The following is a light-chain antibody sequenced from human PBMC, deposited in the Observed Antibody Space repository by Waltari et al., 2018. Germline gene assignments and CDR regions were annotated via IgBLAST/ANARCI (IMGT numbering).Light chain of an antibody. CDR2: WNH. CDR1: RSNIGTSY. V-gene: IGLV1-47*01. CDR3: AAWLESLSGWV. Sequence: QSVLTHAPSASGTPGQTVTISCFGRRSNIGTSYVYWYQHLPGTAPKLLIYWNHQRPSGIPDRFSASKSDTSASLIITGLRSEDEADYFCAAWLESLSGWVFGGGTKLTVL. J-gene: IGLJ3*02.